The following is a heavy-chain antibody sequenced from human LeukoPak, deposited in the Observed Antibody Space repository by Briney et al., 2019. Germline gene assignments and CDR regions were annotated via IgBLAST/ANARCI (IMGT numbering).Heavy chain of an antibody. V-gene: IGHV4-59*12. CDR2: IHYSGST. CDR1: GVSISNYY. J-gene: IGHJ5*02. Sequence: SETLSLTCTVSGVSISNYYWSWIRQPPGKGLEWIGYIHYSGSTSYNPSLKSRVTISVDTSKKQFSLKLSSVTAADTAVYYCAREYSGYDFGWFDPWGQGTLVTVSS. D-gene: IGHD5-12*01. CDR3: AREYSGYDFGWFDP.